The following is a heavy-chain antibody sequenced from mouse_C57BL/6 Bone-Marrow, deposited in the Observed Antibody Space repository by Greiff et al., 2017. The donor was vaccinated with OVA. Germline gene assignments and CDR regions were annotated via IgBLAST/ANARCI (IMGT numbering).Heavy chain of an antibody. D-gene: IGHD1-1*01. CDR3: TAKVVADY. CDR2: IYPGDGDT. J-gene: IGHJ2*01. Sequence: QVQLQQSGPELVKPGASVKISCKASGYAFSSSWMNWVKQRPGKGLEWIGRIYPGDGDTNYNGKFKGKATLTAAKSSSTAYLQLSSLTSEDSAVYFCTAKVVADYWGQGTPLTVSS. V-gene: IGHV1-82*01. CDR1: GYAFSSSW.